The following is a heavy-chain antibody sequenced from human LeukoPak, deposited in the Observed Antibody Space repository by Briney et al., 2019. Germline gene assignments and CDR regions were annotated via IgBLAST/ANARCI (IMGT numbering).Heavy chain of an antibody. Sequence: PSETLSLTCTVSGGSISSYYWSWIRQPPGKGLEWIGYIYYSGSTNYNPSLKSRVTISVDTSKNQFSLKLSSVTAADTAVYYCARERYYYDSSGYYYPERYYYYMDVWGKGTTVTISS. CDR1: GGSISSYY. V-gene: IGHV4-59*01. J-gene: IGHJ6*03. CDR2: IYYSGST. CDR3: ARERYYYDSSGYYYPERYYYYMDV. D-gene: IGHD3-22*01.